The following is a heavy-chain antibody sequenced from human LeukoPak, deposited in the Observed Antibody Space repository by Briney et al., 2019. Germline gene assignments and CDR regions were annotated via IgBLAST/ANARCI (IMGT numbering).Heavy chain of an antibody. CDR2: MNPNTGNT. D-gene: IGHD7-27*01. V-gene: IGHV1-8*03. Sequence: GASVKVSCKASGYSFTTFDINWVRQPTGQGLEWMGWMNPNTGNTGFAGKFQGRVTITGNTSISTVYMELTSLTSDDTAVYYCARGPLTGEHYLYYMDVWGTGTTITVSS. CDR1: GYSFTTFD. J-gene: IGHJ6*03. CDR3: ARGPLTGEHYLYYMDV.